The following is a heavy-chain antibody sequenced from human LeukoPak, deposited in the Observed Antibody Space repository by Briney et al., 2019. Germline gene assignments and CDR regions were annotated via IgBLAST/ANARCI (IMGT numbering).Heavy chain of an antibody. J-gene: IGHJ6*02. Sequence: PGGSLRLSCAASGFTFSDHYMDWVRQAPGKGLEWIGRIRNKVNRYTTEYAASVKGRFTISRDDVKNSLDLEMDSLKTEDTAVYYCGRIAINANNGMDVWGQGTTVTVSS. CDR1: GFTFSDHY. CDR2: IRNKVNRYTT. V-gene: IGHV3-72*01. D-gene: IGHD1/OR15-1a*01. CDR3: GRIAINANNGMDV.